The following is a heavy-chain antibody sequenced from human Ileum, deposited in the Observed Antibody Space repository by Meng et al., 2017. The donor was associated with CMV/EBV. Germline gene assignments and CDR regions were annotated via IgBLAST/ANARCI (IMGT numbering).Heavy chain of an antibody. CDR1: GFTFDHYC. D-gene: IGHD2-2*02. CDR2: MNWNGDST. Sequence: GESLKIPCAGSGFTFDHYCILWVRQAPGKGLEWVSGMNWNGDSTGHADSVSGRFTISRDNAMNALYLQMNCLSAENTALYYCARDRWCSSTSCYIGRVDGMDVWGQGTTVTVSS. CDR3: ARDRWCSSTSCYIGRVDGMDV. J-gene: IGHJ6*02. V-gene: IGHV3-20*04.